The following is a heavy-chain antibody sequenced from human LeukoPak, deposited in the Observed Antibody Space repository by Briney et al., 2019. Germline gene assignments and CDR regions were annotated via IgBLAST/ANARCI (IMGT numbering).Heavy chain of an antibody. CDR3: ARILEQWLVRDYYGMDV. CDR2: ISSSGSTI. D-gene: IGHD6-19*01. Sequence: GGSLRPSCAASGFTFSSYEMNWVRQAPGKGLEWVSYISSSGSTIYYADSVKGRFTISRDNAKNSLYLQMNSLRAEDTAVYYCARILEQWLVRDYYGMDVWGQGTTVTVSS. J-gene: IGHJ6*02. CDR1: GFTFSSYE. V-gene: IGHV3-48*03.